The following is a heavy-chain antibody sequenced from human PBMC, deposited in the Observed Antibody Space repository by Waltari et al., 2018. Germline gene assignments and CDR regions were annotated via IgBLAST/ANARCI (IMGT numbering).Heavy chain of an antibody. CDR1: GGSISSYY. CDR3: ARVVVAASTTVWFDP. CDR2: IYYSGST. J-gene: IGHJ5*02. V-gene: IGHV4-59*01. D-gene: IGHD2-15*01. Sequence: QVQLQESGPGLVKPSETLSLTCTVSGGSISSYYWSWIRQPPGKGLEWFGYIYYSGSTNYNPSLKSRVTISVDTSKIQFSLKLSSVTAADTAVYYCARVVVAASTTVWFDPWGQGTLVTVSS.